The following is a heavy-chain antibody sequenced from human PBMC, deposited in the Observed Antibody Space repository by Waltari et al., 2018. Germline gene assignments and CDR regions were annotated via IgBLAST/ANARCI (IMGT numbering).Heavy chain of an antibody. CDR2: IYHSGST. J-gene: IGHJ4*02. V-gene: IGHV4-38-2*01. CDR3: ASLWFREPPTYHYFDY. D-gene: IGHD3-10*01. Sequence: QVQLQESGPGLVKPSETLSLTCAVSGYSISSGYYWGWIRQPPGKGLEWIGSIYHSGSTDYNPSLKSRVTISVDTSKNQFSLKLSSVTAADTAVYYCASLWFREPPTYHYFDYWGQGTLVTVSS. CDR1: GYSISSGYY.